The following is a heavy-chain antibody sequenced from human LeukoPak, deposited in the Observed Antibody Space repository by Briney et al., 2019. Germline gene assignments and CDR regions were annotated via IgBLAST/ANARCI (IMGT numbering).Heavy chain of an antibody. CDR2: IYHSGST. CDR1: GGSISSGGYS. V-gene: IGHV4-30-2*01. CDR3: AREGKGSGYRY. D-gene: IGHD3-22*01. J-gene: IGHJ4*02. Sequence: SETLSLTCAVSGGSISSGGYSWSWIRQPPGKGLEWIGYIYHSGSTYYNPSLKSRVTISVDRSKNQFSLKLCSVTAADTAVYYCAREGKGSGYRYWGQGTLVTVSS.